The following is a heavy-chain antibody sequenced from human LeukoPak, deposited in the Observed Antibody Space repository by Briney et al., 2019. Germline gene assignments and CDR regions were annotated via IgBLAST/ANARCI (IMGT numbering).Heavy chain of an antibody. Sequence: PGGSLRLSCAASGFTFSSYSMNWVRQAPGKGLEWVSSISSSSSYIYYADSVKGRFTISRDNAKNSLYLQMNSLRAEDTAVYYCARDCSGTSCYKGYYMDVWGKGTTVTVSS. J-gene: IGHJ6*03. CDR2: ISSSSSYI. V-gene: IGHV3-21*01. CDR3: ARDCSGTSCYKGYYMDV. CDR1: GFTFSSYS. D-gene: IGHD2-2*02.